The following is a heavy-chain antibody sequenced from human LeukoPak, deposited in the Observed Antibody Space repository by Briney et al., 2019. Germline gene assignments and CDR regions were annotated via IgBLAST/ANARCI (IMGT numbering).Heavy chain of an antibody. V-gene: IGHV3-23*01. D-gene: IGHD3-3*01. CDR1: GFTFSSYS. Sequence: GGSLRLSCAASGFTFSSYSMSWVRQAPGKGLEWVSAISVNDGSTYYADSVKDRFTISRDNSENTLYLQMNSLRAEDTAVYYCAKGNYDFWSGYYWYFDLWGRGTLVTVSS. J-gene: IGHJ2*01. CDR2: ISVNDGST. CDR3: AKGNYDFWSGYYWYFDL.